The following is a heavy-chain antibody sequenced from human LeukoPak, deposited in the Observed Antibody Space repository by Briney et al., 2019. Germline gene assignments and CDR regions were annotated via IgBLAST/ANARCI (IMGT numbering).Heavy chain of an antibody. CDR3: ARSSPHDYGDYGRAAFDI. Sequence: SVKVSCKASGGTFSSYAISWVRQAPGQGLEWMGGIIPILGIANYAQKFQGRVTITADKSTSTAYMELSSLRSEDTAVYYCARSSPHDYGDYGRAAFDIWGQGTMVTVSS. CDR2: IIPILGIA. D-gene: IGHD4-17*01. CDR1: GGTFSSYA. V-gene: IGHV1-69*10. J-gene: IGHJ3*02.